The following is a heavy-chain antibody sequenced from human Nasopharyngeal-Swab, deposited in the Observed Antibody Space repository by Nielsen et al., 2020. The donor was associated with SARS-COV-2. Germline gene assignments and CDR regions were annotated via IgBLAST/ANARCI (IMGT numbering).Heavy chain of an antibody. Sequence: SVKVSCKASGGTFSSYAISWVRQAPGQGLEWMGGIIPIFGTANYAQKFQGRVTITADESTSTAYMELSSLRSEDTAVYYCARGFRLAYCGCDCYWSNYYGMDVWGQGTTVTVSS. V-gene: IGHV1-69*13. CDR1: GGTFSSYA. CDR3: ARGFRLAYCGCDCYWSNYYGMDV. D-gene: IGHD2-21*02. J-gene: IGHJ6*02. CDR2: IIPIFGTA.